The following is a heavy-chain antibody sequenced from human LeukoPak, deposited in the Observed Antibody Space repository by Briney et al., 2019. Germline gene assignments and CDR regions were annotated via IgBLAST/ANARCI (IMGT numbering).Heavy chain of an antibody. CDR2: IYYSVNT. V-gene: IGHV4-4*02. CDR1: GGSISSSNW. CDR3: ARDGGVAPHNWFDP. D-gene: IGHD2-8*02. J-gene: IGHJ5*02. Sequence: PSETLSLTCAVSGGSISSSNWWSWVRQPPGKGLEWIGYIYYSVNTYYSPSLKSRVTISVDTSKNQFSLKLSSVTAADTAVYYCARDGGVAPHNWFDPWGQGTLVTVSS.